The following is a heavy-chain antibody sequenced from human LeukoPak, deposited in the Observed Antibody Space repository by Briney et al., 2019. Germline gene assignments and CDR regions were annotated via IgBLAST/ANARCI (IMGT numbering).Heavy chain of an antibody. CDR2: IYYSGST. V-gene: IGHV4-30-4*08. D-gene: IGHD5-24*01. Sequence: SETLSLTCTVSGGSISSGDYYWSWIRQPPGKGLEWIGYIYYSGSTYYNPSLKSRVTISVDTSKNQFSLKLSSVTAADTAVYYCARGARRWLQGNAFDIWGQGTMVTVSS. CDR3: ARGARRWLQGNAFDI. CDR1: GGSISSGDYY. J-gene: IGHJ3*02.